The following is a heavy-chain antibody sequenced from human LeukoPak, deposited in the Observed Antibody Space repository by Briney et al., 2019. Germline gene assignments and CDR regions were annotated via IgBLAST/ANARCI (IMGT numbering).Heavy chain of an antibody. CDR2: ISASGRDT. J-gene: IGHJ4*02. CDR1: GFTLSSHS. V-gene: IGHV3-23*01. Sequence: GGSLRLSCAASGFTLSSHSMNWVRQAPGKGLEWVSGISASGRDTWFPDSVKGRFTISRDNSKNTLFLQMNSLRVEDTAIYYCAKDAAGPEYWGQGTLVTVSS. CDR3: AKDAAGPEY. D-gene: IGHD6-13*01.